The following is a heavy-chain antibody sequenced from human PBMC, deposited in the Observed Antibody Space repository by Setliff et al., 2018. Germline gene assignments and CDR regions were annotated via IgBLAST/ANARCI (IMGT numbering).Heavy chain of an antibody. V-gene: IGHV3-23*01. J-gene: IGHJ6*02. CDR3: AKVNNRFWSGYYPYYYGMDV. CDR2: ISGSGGST. D-gene: IGHD3-3*01. CDR1: GFTFSSYA. Sequence: GASLKISCAASGFTFSSYAMSWVRQAPGKGLEWVSAISGSGGSTYYADSVKGRFTISRDNSKNTLYLQMNSLRAEDTAVYYCAKVNNRFWSGYYPYYYGMDVWGQGTTVTVSS.